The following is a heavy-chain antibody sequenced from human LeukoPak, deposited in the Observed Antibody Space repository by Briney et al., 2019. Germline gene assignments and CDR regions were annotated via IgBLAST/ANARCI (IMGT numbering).Heavy chain of an antibody. D-gene: IGHD1-26*01. Sequence: SETLSLTCTVSGYSISSGYYWGWIRQPPGKGLEWIGSIYHSGSTYYNPSLKSRVTISVDTSKNQFSLKLSSVTAADTAVYYCASHLWYSGSYSDYWGQGTLVTVSS. CDR1: GYSISSGYY. V-gene: IGHV4-38-2*02. J-gene: IGHJ4*02. CDR2: IYHSGST. CDR3: ASHLWYSGSYSDY.